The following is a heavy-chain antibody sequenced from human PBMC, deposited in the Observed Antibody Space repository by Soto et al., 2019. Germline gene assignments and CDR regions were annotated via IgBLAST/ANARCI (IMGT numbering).Heavy chain of an antibody. J-gene: IGHJ6*02. CDR1: GGTFSSYA. Sequence: GPPVKVSCKASGGTFSSYAISWVRQAPGQGLEWMGGIIPIFGTANYAQKFQGRVTITADESTSTAYMELSSLRSEDTAVYYCARVLGYSYVDYYGMDVWGQGTTVTVSS. CDR3: ARVLGYSYVDYYGMDV. V-gene: IGHV1-69*13. D-gene: IGHD5-18*01. CDR2: IIPIFGTA.